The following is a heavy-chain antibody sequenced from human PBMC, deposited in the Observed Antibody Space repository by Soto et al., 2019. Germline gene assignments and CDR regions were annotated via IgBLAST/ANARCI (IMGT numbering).Heavy chain of an antibody. Sequence: QVQLVESGGGVVQPGRSLRLSCAASGFTFSSFGMHWVRQAPGKGLEWVAVIWYDGSNKYYADSVKGRFTISRDNSKNTLYLQMNSLRAEDTAVYYCARGMYDYGDYSGRRENYYYYMDVWGKGTTVTVSS. V-gene: IGHV3-33*01. D-gene: IGHD4-17*01. CDR3: ARGMYDYGDYSGRRENYYYYMDV. J-gene: IGHJ6*03. CDR2: IWYDGSNK. CDR1: GFTFSSFG.